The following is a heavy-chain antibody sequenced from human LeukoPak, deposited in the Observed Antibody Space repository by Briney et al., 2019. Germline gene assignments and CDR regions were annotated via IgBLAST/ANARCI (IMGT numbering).Heavy chain of an antibody. CDR3: AKEQYYYDSGSYFMDV. J-gene: IGHJ6*02. D-gene: IGHD3-10*01. CDR1: GFTFDDYA. Sequence: GRSLRLSCAASGFTFDDYAMHWVRQAPGKGLEWVSHISWNSGSIDYADSVKGRFTISRDNAKNSLYLHMNSLRAEDTALYYCAKEQYYYDSGSYFMDVWGQGTAVTVSS. V-gene: IGHV3-9*01. CDR2: ISWNSGSI.